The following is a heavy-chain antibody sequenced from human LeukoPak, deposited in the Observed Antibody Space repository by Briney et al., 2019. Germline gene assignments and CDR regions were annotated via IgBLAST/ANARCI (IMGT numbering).Heavy chain of an antibody. CDR2: IYYSGST. CDR1: GGSISSYY. J-gene: IGHJ4*02. D-gene: IGHD6-6*01. CDR3: ARCRTDYSSSSHFDY. V-gene: IGHV4-59*01. Sequence: SETLSLTCTVSGGSISSYYWSWIRQPPGKGLEWIGCIYYSGSTNYNPSLKSRVTISVDTSKNQFSLKLSSVTAADTAVYYCARCRTDYSSSSHFDYWGQGTLVTVSS.